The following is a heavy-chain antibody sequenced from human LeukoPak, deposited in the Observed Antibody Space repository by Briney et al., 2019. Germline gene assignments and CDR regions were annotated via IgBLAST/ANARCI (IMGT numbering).Heavy chain of an antibody. V-gene: IGHV3-7*01. J-gene: IGHJ2*01. CDR3: ARGARGAYVGWHCDL. CDR2: IKHDGSDK. D-gene: IGHD2-21*01. CDR1: GLTLRSYW. Sequence: PGGSLRLSCAASGLTLRSYWMNWVRQAPGKGLEWVANIKHDGSDKYYVDSVKGRFTISRDNAKNSLFLQMNSLRAEDTAVYYCARGARGAYVGWHCDLWGRGTLVTVSS.